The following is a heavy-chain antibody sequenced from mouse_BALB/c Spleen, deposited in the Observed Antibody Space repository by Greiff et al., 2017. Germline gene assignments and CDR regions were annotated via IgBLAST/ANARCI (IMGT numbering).Heavy chain of an antibody. Sequence: EVQLVESGGGLVQPGGSLKLSCAASGFTFSSYGMSWVRQTPDKRLELVATINSNGGSTYYPDSVKGRFTISRDNAKNTLYLQMSSLKSEDTAMYYCARHVVGPPYAMDYWGQGTSVTVSS. CDR1: GFTFSSYG. J-gene: IGHJ4*01. D-gene: IGHD1-1*02. V-gene: IGHV5-6-3*01. CDR2: INSNGGST. CDR3: ARHVVGPPYAMDY.